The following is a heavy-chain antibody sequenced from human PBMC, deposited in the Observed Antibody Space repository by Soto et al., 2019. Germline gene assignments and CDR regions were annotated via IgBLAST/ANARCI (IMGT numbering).Heavy chain of an antibody. Sequence: EVQLVESGGGLVKPGGSLRLSCAASGFTFSSYSMNWVRQAPGKGLEWVSCISYSSSYIYYADSVKGRFTISRDNAKNSPYLQMNSLRAEDTAVYYCAIAGGWELLDYWGQGTLVTVSS. CDR1: GFTFSSYS. J-gene: IGHJ4*02. D-gene: IGHD1-26*01. CDR2: ISYSSSYI. V-gene: IGHV3-21*01. CDR3: AIAGGWELLDY.